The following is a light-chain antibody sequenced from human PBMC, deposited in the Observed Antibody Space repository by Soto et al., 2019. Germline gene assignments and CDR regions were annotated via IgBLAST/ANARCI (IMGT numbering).Light chain of an antibody. Sequence: DIQMTQSPSTLSASIGDRVTITCRASQTINNWLAWYQQKPGKAPNLLIYHASNLETGVPSRFSGSAFGTEFTLTISSLQPDDFAPYYCQHYNSYPWTFGQGTKVE. CDR2: HAS. CDR3: QHYNSYPWT. CDR1: QTINNW. V-gene: IGKV1-5*01. J-gene: IGKJ1*01.